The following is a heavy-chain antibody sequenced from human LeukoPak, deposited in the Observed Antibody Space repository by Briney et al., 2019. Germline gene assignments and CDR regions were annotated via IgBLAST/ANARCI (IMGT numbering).Heavy chain of an antibody. Sequence: SETLSLTCTVSGYSISSGYYWGWIRQPPGKGLEWIGSIYHSGSTYYNPSLKSRVTISVDTSKNQFSLKLSSVTAADTAVYYCARHVPSKIYCSGGSCYPGGWFDPWGQGTLVTVSS. J-gene: IGHJ5*02. V-gene: IGHV4-38-2*02. CDR1: GYSISSGYY. CDR2: IYHSGST. D-gene: IGHD2-15*01. CDR3: ARHVPSKIYCSGGSCYPGGWFDP.